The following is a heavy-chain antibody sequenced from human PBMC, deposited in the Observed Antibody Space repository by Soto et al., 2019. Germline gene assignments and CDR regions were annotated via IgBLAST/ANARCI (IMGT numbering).Heavy chain of an antibody. V-gene: IGHV4-30-2*01. Sequence: SETLSLTCAVSDGSISSGGYSWSWIRQPPGKGLEWIGYIYHSGSTYYNPSLKSRVTISVDRSKYQFSLKLSSVTAADTAVYYCAREGGYSYGFDYWGQGTLVTVSS. CDR3: AREGGYSYGFDY. J-gene: IGHJ4*02. CDR2: IYHSGST. D-gene: IGHD5-18*01. CDR1: DGSISSGGYS.